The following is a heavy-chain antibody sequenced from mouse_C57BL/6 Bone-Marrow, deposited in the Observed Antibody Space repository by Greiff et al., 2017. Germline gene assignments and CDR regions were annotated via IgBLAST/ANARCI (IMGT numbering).Heavy chain of an antibody. V-gene: IGHV3-6*01. J-gene: IGHJ3*01. CDR3: ADSSGYRFAY. CDR2: ISYDGSN. CDR1: GYSITSGYF. Sequence: EVKLQESGPGLVKPSQSLSLTCSVTGYSITSGYFWNWIRQFPGNKLEWMGYISYDGSNNYNPSLKNRISITRDTSKNQFFLKLNSLPTEDTATYYCADSSGYRFAYWGQGTLVTVSA. D-gene: IGHD3-2*02.